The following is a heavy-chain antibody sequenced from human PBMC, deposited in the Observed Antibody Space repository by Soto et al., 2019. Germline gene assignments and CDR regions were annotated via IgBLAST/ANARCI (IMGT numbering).Heavy chain of an antibody. J-gene: IGHJ4*02. V-gene: IGHV4-59*01. D-gene: IGHD2-21*02. Sequence: PSETLSLTCTVSGGSISSYYWSWIRQPPGKGLEWIGYIYYSGSTNYNPSLKGRVTISVDTSKNQFSLKLSSVTAADAAVYYCARSSCGGDCNVRRFDYWGQGTLVTVSS. CDR2: IYYSGST. CDR1: GGSISSYY. CDR3: ARSSCGGDCNVRRFDY.